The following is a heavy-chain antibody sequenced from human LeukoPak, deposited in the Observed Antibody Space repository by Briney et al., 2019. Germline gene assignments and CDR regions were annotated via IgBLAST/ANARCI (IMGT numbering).Heavy chain of an antibody. CDR2: IYYSGST. D-gene: IGHD2-15*01. CDR1: GGSISSYY. Sequence: SETLSLTCTVSGGSISSYYWGWIRQPPGKGLDWIGSIYYSGSTDYNPPLKSRATMSVDTSKSHFSLKLSSVTAAETAVYYCARQRGGGYWYFDLWGRGTLVTVSS. J-gene: IGHJ2*01. CDR3: ARQRGGGYWYFDL. V-gene: IGHV4-39*01.